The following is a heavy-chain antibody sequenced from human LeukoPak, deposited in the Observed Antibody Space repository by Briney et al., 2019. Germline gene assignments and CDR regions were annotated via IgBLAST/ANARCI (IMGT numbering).Heavy chain of an antibody. D-gene: IGHD6-19*01. CDR1: GFTVSSNY. J-gene: IGHJ4*02. CDR3: ARSIAVAGSDY. CDR2: ISSSSSYI. V-gene: IGHV3-21*01. Sequence: PGGPLRLSCAASGFTVSSNYMSWVRQAPGKGLEWVSSISSSSSYIYYADSVKGRFTISRDNAKNSLYLQMNSLRAEDTAVYYCARSIAVAGSDYWGQGTLVTVSS.